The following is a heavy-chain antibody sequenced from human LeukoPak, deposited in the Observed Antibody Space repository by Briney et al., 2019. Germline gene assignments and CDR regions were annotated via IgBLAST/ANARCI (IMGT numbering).Heavy chain of an antibody. CDR3: ARVLPYYDFWSGYYPDAFDI. Sequence: SQTLSLTCAISGDSVSSNSAAWNWIRQSPSRGLEWLGRTYYRSKWYNDYAVSVKSRITINPDTSKNQFSLQLNSVTPEDTAVYYCARVLPYYDFWSGYYPDAFDIWGQGTMVTVSS. V-gene: IGHV6-1*01. CDR2: TYYRSKWYN. J-gene: IGHJ3*02. D-gene: IGHD3-3*01. CDR1: GDSVSSNSAA.